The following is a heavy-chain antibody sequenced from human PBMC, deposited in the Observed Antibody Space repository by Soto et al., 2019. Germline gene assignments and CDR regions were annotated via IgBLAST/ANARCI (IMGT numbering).Heavy chain of an antibody. V-gene: IGHV5-51*01. CDR3: ARIPYSSGWYFDY. CDR2: IYPGDSDT. D-gene: IGHD6-19*01. CDR1: GYSFRNNW. Sequence: GESLKISCKGSGYSFRNNWIAWVRQMPGKGLEWMGIIYPGDSDTRYSPSFQGQVTISADNSISTAYLQWSSLKASDTAMYYCARIPYSSGWYFDYWGQGTLVTVSS. J-gene: IGHJ4*02.